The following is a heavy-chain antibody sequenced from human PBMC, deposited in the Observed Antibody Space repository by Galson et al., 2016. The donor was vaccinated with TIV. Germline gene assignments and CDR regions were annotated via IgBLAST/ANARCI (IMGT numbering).Heavy chain of an antibody. CDR2: IFPNDSDI. J-gene: IGHJ3*01. CDR1: GYNFRSYW. V-gene: IGHV5-51*03. CDR3: ARMSLLGALDV. Sequence: QSGAEVKKPGESLKISCKDSGYNFRSYWIAWVRQMPGKGFEWLGIIFPNDSDIRYSPYFRGLVTMSADKSTSTAYLQCGSLKASDTAMYYCARMSLLGALDVWGQGTMVIVSS. D-gene: IGHD3-16*01.